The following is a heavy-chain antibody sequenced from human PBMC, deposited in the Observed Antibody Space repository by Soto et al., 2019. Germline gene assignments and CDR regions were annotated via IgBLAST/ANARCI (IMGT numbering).Heavy chain of an antibody. CDR1: GGSIRSYY. D-gene: IGHD3-10*01. Sequence: QVQLQESGPGLVKPSGTLSLTCTVSGGSIRSYYWSWIRQPPGKRLEWIGYIFYSGSTNYNPSLKSRVTISVDTSKNQLSLKLNSVTAADTAVYYCATGGGRFNYGMDVWGQGTSVTVSS. CDR2: IFYSGST. V-gene: IGHV4-59*01. J-gene: IGHJ6*02. CDR3: ATGGGRFNYGMDV.